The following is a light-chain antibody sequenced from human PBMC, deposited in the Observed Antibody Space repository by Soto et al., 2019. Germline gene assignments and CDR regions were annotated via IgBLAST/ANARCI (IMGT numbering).Light chain of an antibody. CDR2: DAS. Sequence: EIVLTQSPATLSLSPGERATLSCRASQSVDSYLAWYQQKPGQAPRLLIYDASNRSTGIPARFSGSGSGTDFTLTISSLEPEDFATYYCQQRSNWPPVTFGQGTRVDIK. CDR1: QSVDSY. CDR3: QQRSNWPPVT. V-gene: IGKV3-11*01. J-gene: IGKJ5*01.